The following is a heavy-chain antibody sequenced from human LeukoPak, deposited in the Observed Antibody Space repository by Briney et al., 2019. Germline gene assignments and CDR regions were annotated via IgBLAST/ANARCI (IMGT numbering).Heavy chain of an antibody. CDR3: AKDAPPCSGGSCYSGYYFYGMDV. D-gene: IGHD2-15*01. CDR2: ISYDGSNK. J-gene: IGHJ6*04. Sequence: GGSLRLSCVVSGLTFSSYGMHWVRQAPGKGLEWVAVISYDGSNKYYADSVRGRFTISRDNSKNTLYLQMNSLRAEDTAVFYCAKDAPPCSGGSCYSGYYFYGMDVWGKGTTVTVSS. V-gene: IGHV3-30*18. CDR1: GLTFSSYG.